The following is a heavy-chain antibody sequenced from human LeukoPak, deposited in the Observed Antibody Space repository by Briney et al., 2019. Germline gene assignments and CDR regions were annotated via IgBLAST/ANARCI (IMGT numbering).Heavy chain of an antibody. CDR2: IRRDGSEK. CDR3: ARDGPNVLLWFGELTNNWFDP. D-gene: IGHD3-10*01. V-gene: IGHV3-7*03. Sequence: GGSLRLSCAASGFTFSSYWMSWVRQAPGKGLEWVANIRRDGSEKYYVDSVKGRFTISRDNAKNSLYLQMNSLRAEDTAVYYCARDGPNVLLWFGELTNNWFDPWGQGTLVTVSS. J-gene: IGHJ5*02. CDR1: GFTFSSYW.